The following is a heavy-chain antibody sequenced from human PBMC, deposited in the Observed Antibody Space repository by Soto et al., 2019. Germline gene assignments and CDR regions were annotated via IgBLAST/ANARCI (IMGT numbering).Heavy chain of an antibody. CDR1: GGAISCSY. CDR2: VFSSGST. CDR3: ARVAFSYFGMDV. D-gene: IGHD3-3*02. V-gene: IGHV4-4*07. J-gene: IGHJ6*02. Sequence: SETLSLTSSVPGGAISCSYWRWVRQPAGKGLEWIGRVFSSGSTNYNASLKSRVSMSIDTSKNEVSLTLRSVTAADTAVYYCARVAFSYFGMDVWGPGTTVTVSS.